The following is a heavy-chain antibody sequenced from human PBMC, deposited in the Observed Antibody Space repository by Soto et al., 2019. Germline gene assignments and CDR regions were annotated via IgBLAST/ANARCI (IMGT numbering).Heavy chain of an antibody. Sequence: PGGSLRLSCAASGFTFSSYSMNWVRQAPGKGLEWVSSISSSSSYIYYADSVKGRFTISRDNAKNSLYLQMNSLRAEDTAVYYCARDAHLITMVRGVIWDAWGQGTLVTVSS. CDR1: GFTFSSYS. J-gene: IGHJ5*02. CDR2: ISSSSSYI. V-gene: IGHV3-21*01. D-gene: IGHD3-10*01. CDR3: ARDAHLITMVRGVIWDA.